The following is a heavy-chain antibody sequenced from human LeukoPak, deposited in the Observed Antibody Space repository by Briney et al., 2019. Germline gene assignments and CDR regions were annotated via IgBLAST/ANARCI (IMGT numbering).Heavy chain of an antibody. J-gene: IGHJ4*02. CDR2: INPNSGGT. CDR3: GRNDSGDYYYFDY. V-gene: IGHV1-2*02. Sequence: ASVKVPCKASGYTFTGYYMLWVRQAPGQGLEWMGWINPNSGGTNYAQKFQGRVTMTRDTSISTAYMELSGLCCEETALLQFGRNDSGDYYYFDYWGKGTLVTVSS. D-gene: IGHD2-21*02. CDR1: GYTFTGYY.